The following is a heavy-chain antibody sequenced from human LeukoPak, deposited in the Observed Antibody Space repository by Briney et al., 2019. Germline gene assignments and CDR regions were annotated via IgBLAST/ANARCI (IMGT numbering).Heavy chain of an antibody. CDR3: AKDPGYQVVYCFDY. J-gene: IGHJ4*02. CDR2: ISGSGGST. V-gene: IGHV3-23*01. CDR1: GFTFSSYS. Sequence: GGSLRLSCATSGFTFSSYSMSWVRQAPGKGLEWVSGISGSGGSTDYADSVKGRFTISRDNSKNTLYLQMNSLRVEDTAVYYCAKDPGYQVVYCFDYWGQGTLVTVSS. D-gene: IGHD2-2*01.